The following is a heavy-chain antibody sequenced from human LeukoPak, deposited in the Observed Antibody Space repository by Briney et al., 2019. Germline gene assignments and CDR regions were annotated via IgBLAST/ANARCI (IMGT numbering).Heavy chain of an antibody. Sequence: PGGFLRLSCAASGFTFSSYAMSWVRQAPGKGLEWVSAISGTGGSTYYADSVKGRFTISRDNSKNTLYLQINSLRAEDTALYYCARPYDYYMDVWGKGTTVTVSS. J-gene: IGHJ6*03. CDR1: GFTFSSYA. CDR3: ARPYDYYMDV. CDR2: ISGTGGST. V-gene: IGHV3-23*01.